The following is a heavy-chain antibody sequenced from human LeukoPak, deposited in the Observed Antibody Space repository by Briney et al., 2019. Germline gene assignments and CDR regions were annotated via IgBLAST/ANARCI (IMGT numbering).Heavy chain of an antibody. CDR2: IYYSGTT. CDR3: ARDEGYYGSGSYLS. D-gene: IGHD3-10*01. Sequence: PSETLSLTCTVSGGSISSSSYYWGWIRQPPGKGLEWIGSIYYSGTTYYNPSLKSRVTISVDTSKNQFSLKLSSVTAADTAVYYCARDEGYYGSGSYLSWGQGTLVTVSS. V-gene: IGHV4-39*07. CDR1: GGSISSSSYY. J-gene: IGHJ4*02.